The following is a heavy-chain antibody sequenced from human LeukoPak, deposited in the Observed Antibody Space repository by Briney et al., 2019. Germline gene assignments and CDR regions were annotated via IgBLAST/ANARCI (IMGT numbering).Heavy chain of an antibody. CDR3: ARGAGAIARAFDI. CDR2: INGNSGDT. Sequence: ASVKVSCKASGYTFTGYYMHWVRQAPGQGLEWMGWINGNSGDTNYAQKFQGRVTMTRDTSISTAYLELSGLRSDDTAVYYCARGAGAIARAFDIWGQGTMFTVSS. D-gene: IGHD1-26*01. CDR1: GYTFTGYY. V-gene: IGHV1-2*02. J-gene: IGHJ3*02.